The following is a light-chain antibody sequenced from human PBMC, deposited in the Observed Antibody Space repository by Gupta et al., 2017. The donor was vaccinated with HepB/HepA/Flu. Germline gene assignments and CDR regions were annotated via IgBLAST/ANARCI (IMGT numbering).Light chain of an antibody. CDR2: GKN. Sequence: SSELTQDPAVSVALGQTVRITCQGDSLRRYYASWYQQKPGQAPVLVIYGKNNRPSGIPDRFSGSTSGNTASLTITGAQAEDEADYYCNSRDSSGNHPAVICGGGTKLTVL. J-gene: IGLJ2*01. CDR3: NSRDSSGNHPAVI. CDR1: SLRRYY. V-gene: IGLV3-19*01.